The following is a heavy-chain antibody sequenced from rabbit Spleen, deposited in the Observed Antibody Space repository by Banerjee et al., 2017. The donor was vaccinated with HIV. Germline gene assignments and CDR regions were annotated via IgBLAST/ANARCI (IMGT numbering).Heavy chain of an antibody. D-gene: IGHD1-1*01. J-gene: IGHJ4*01. CDR2: IAGSSSGFT. CDR3: ARDLVAVIGWNFNL. CDR1: GFSFSSSDY. V-gene: IGHV1S40*01. Sequence: QSLEESGGDLVKPGASLTLTCTASGFSFSSSDYMCWVRQAPGKGLEWISCIAGSSSGFTYSATWAKGRFTCSKTSSTTVTLQMTSLTVADMATYFCARDLVAVIGWNFNLWGPGTLVTV.